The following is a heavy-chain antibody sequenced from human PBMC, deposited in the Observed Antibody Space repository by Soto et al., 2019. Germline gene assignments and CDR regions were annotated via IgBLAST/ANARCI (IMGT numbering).Heavy chain of an antibody. Sequence: AGGSLRLSCAASGFNFDTYMMSRFTMSWVRQAPGKGLEWVSSISGSGGKTYYADSVKGRFTISRDNSRNTLYLQMNSLSGEDTAFYYCAKDRGGFDGGREYFDFWGQGALVTVSS. D-gene: IGHD3-9*01. CDR3: AKDRGGFDGGREYFDF. CDR2: ISGSGGKT. CDR1: GFNFDTYMMSRFT. J-gene: IGHJ4*02. V-gene: IGHV3-23*01.